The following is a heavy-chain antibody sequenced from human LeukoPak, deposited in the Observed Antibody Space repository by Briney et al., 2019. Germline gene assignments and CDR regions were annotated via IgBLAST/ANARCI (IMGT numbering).Heavy chain of an antibody. V-gene: IGHV3-21*04. CDR3: AKRSLDDSSDLPWEYYFDY. Sequence: PGGSLRLSCAASGFTFSSYSMNWVRQAPGKGLEWVSSISSSCSYIYYADSVKGRFTISRDNAKNSLYLQMNSLRAEDTAVYYCAKRSLDDSSDLPWEYYFDYWGQGTLVTVSS. CDR1: GFTFSSYS. CDR2: ISSSCSYI. D-gene: IGHD3-22*01. J-gene: IGHJ4*02.